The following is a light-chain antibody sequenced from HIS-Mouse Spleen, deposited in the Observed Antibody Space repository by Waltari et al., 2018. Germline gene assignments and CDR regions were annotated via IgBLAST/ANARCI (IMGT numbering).Light chain of an antibody. CDR2: EGS. Sequence: SALNQPASVSGSPGQSITISCTGTSSDAGSYNLVSWYHQHPGKAPKLMCCEGSTGPSGVATRFSGSESGNTPSLTISGLQAEDEAYYYVCSYASSSTWVFGGGTKLTVL. V-gene: IGLV2-23*01. J-gene: IGLJ3*02. CDR1: SSDAGSYNL. CDR3: CSYASSSTWV.